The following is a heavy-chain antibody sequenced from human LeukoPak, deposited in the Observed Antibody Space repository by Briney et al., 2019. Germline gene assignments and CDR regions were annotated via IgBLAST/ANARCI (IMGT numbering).Heavy chain of an antibody. J-gene: IGHJ4*02. V-gene: IGHV3-15*01. Sequence: GGSLRLSCAASGFTFSNAWMSWVRQAPGKGLEWVGRIKSKTDGGTTDYAAPVKGRFTISRDDSKNTLYLQMNSLKTEDTAVYYCTTDWWLRFGFDYWGQGTLVTVSS. CDR3: TTDWWLRFGFDY. CDR2: IKSKTDGGTT. D-gene: IGHD5-12*01. CDR1: GFTFSNAW.